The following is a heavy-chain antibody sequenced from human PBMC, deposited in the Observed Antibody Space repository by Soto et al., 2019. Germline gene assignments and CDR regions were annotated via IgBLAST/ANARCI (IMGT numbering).Heavy chain of an antibody. Sequence: PSQTLSLTCAISGDSVSSNSAAWNWIRQSPSRGLEWLGRTYYRSKWYDDYAVSVKSRITINPDTSKNQFSLQLNSVTPEDTAVYYCARGLLGGSQSDYYFDYWGQGTLVTVSS. CDR1: GDSVSSNSAA. V-gene: IGHV6-1*01. D-gene: IGHD2-21*01. J-gene: IGHJ4*02. CDR3: ARGLLGGSQSDYYFDY. CDR2: TYYRSKWYD.